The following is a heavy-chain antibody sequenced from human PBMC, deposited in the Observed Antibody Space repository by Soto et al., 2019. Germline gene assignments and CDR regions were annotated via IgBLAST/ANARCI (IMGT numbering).Heavy chain of an antibody. Sequence: QVQLVQSGAEVKKPGASVKVSCKASGYTFTSYYMHWVRQAPGQGLEWMGIINPSGGSTSYAQKFQGRVTMTRDTSTSTVYMELSSLRSEDTAVYYCARDRRVYSSGWWFDPWGQGTLVTVSS. D-gene: IGHD6-19*01. V-gene: IGHV1-46*01. CDR1: GYTFTSYY. CDR2: INPSGGST. J-gene: IGHJ5*02. CDR3: ARDRRVYSSGWWFDP.